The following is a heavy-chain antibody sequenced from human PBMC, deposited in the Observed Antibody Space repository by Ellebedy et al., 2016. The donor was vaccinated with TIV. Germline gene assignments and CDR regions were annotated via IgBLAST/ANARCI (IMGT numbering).Heavy chain of an antibody. V-gene: IGHV3-74*01. J-gene: IGHJ4*02. CDR2: INSDGSRT. CDR3: ARVTNWGFDY. Sequence: GESLKISCAASGFTFSSYWMHWVRQAPGKGLVWVSRINSDGSRTRYADSVKGRFTISRDNSKNTLYLQMNSLRAEDTAVYYCARVTNWGFDYWGQGTLVTVSS. D-gene: IGHD7-27*01. CDR1: GFTFSSYW.